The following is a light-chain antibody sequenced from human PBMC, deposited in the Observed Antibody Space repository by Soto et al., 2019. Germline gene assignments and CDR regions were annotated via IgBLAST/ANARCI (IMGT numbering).Light chain of an antibody. CDR2: AVS. CDR3: ISYTDRQSYL. CDR1: SSDIGSYNH. J-gene: IGLJ1*01. Sequence: QSVLTQPASVSGSPGQSITISSSGTSSDIGSYNHVAWYQQFPGKSPKLMIYAVSDRPSGVSDRFSGSKSGITASLTISGLQTEDEADYYCISYTDRQSYLFGTGTKVTV. V-gene: IGLV2-14*03.